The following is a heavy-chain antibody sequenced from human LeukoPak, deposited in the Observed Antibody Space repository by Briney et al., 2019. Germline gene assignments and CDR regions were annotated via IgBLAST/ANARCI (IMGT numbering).Heavy chain of an antibody. CDR3: AREKLGGGYFYFDY. V-gene: IGHV3-64*01. Sequence: GGSLRLSCAASGFTFSSYTIHWVRQAPGKGLEYVSAISSNGGSTYYANSVKGRFTISRDNSKNTLYLQMGSLRAEDMAVYYCAREKLGGGYFYFDYWGQGTLVTVSS. J-gene: IGHJ4*02. CDR2: ISSNGGST. D-gene: IGHD5-12*01. CDR1: GFTFSSYT.